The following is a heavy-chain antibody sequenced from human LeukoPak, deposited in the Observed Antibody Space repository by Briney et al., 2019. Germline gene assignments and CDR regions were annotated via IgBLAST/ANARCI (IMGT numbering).Heavy chain of an antibody. CDR3: ARGAQIVVVPAAQARPGPSGVDY. D-gene: IGHD2-2*01. J-gene: IGHJ4*02. Sequence: PSETLSLTCAVYGGSFSGYYWSWIRQPPGKGLEWIGEINHSGSTNYNPSLKSRVTISVDTSKNQFSLKLSSVTAADTAVYYCARGAQIVVVPAAQARPGPSGVDYWGQGTLVTVSS. V-gene: IGHV4-34*01. CDR1: GGSFSGYY. CDR2: INHSGST.